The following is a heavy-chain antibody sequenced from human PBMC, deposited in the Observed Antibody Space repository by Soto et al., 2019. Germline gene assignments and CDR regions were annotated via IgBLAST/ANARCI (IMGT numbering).Heavy chain of an antibody. Sequence: GSLRLSCAASGFTFSSYAMSWVRQAPGKGLEWVSAISGSGGSTYYADSVKGWFTISRDNSKNTLYLQMNSLRAEDTAVYYCAKQDDSSGYPDYWGQGTLVTVSS. D-gene: IGHD3-22*01. J-gene: IGHJ4*02. CDR2: ISGSGGST. CDR3: AKQDDSSGYPDY. V-gene: IGHV3-23*01. CDR1: GFTFSSYA.